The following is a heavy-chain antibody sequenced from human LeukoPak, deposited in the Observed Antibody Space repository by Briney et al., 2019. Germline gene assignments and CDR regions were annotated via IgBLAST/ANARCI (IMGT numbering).Heavy chain of an antibody. CDR2: IYYSEST. Sequence: SETLSLTCTVSGGSISTYYWSWIRQPPGKGLEWVGYIYYSESTNYNPSLKSRVTISVDTSKNQFSLKLTSVTAADTAVYYCARGNSGSYSQFDYWGQGTLVTVSS. D-gene: IGHD1-26*01. CDR1: GGSISTYY. V-gene: IGHV4-59*01. CDR3: ARGNSGSYSQFDY. J-gene: IGHJ4*02.